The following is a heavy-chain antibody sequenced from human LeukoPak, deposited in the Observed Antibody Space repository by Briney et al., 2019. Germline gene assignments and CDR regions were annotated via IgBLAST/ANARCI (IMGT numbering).Heavy chain of an antibody. CDR2: IIPIFGTA. D-gene: IGHD3-22*01. CDR1: GGTFSSYA. CDR3: ARATFYDSSGYYYLWSFDI. V-gene: IGHV1-69*13. Sequence: GASVKVSCKASGGTFSSYAISWVRQAPGQGLEWMGGIIPIFGTANYAQKFQGRVTITADGSTSTAYMELSSLRSEDTAVYYCARATFYDSSGYYYLWSFDIWGQGTMVTVSS. J-gene: IGHJ3*02.